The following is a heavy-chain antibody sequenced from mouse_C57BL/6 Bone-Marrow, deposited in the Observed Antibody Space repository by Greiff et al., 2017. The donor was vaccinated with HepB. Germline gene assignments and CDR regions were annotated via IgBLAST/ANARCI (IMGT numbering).Heavy chain of an antibody. CDR2: IHPEDGGT. D-gene: IGHD1-1*01. Sequence: VQLQQSGAELVRPGASVKLSCTASGFNFKDYYMHWVKQRPEQGLEWIGRIHPEDGGTEYAPKFQGKATMTADTSSNTAYLQLSSLTSEDAAVYFCTTDYYGSSSYFDYWGQGTTLTVSS. CDR3: TTDYYGSSSYFDY. CDR1: GFNFKDYY. J-gene: IGHJ2*01. V-gene: IGHV14-1*01.